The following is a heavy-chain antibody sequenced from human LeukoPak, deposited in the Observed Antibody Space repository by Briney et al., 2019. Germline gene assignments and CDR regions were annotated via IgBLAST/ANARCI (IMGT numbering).Heavy chain of an antibody. J-gene: IGHJ4*02. CDR3: AKPDFIVLTGYYAFDY. Sequence: GGSLRLSCAASGFTFSSYGMHWVRQAPGKGLEWVAVISYDGSNKYYADSVKGRFTISRDNSKNTLYLQMNSLRAEDTAVYYCAKPDFIVLTGYYAFDYWGQGTLVTVSS. D-gene: IGHD3-9*01. CDR1: GFTFSSYG. V-gene: IGHV3-30*18. CDR2: ISYDGSNK.